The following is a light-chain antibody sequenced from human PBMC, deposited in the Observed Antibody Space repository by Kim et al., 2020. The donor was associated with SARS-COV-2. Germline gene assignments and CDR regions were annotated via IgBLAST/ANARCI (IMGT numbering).Light chain of an antibody. CDR1: QSVVSST. CDR2: YAS. V-gene: IGKV3-20*01. CDR3: QQYGSSPLIT. J-gene: IGKJ5*01. Sequence: PGERATLPCRASQSVVSSTLAWYQQKPGQAPRLLIYYASIRATGIPDRFSGSGSGTDFTLTISRLEPEDFAVYYCQQYGSSPLITFGQGTRLEIK.